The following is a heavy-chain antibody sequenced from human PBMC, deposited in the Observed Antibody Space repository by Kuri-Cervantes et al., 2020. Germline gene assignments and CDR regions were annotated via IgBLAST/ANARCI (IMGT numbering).Heavy chain of an antibody. J-gene: IGHJ5*02. D-gene: IGHD3-10*01. Sequence: SETLSLTCAVYGGSLSDYSCSWIRQAPGKGLVWIGEINHSGSINYNPSLKSRVTISVDTSKNQFSLKLSSVTAADTAVYYCARDFSPLWFRDRNWFDPWGQGTLVTVSS. CDR2: INHSGSI. CDR3: ARDFSPLWFRDRNWFDP. V-gene: IGHV4-34*01. CDR1: GGSLSDYS.